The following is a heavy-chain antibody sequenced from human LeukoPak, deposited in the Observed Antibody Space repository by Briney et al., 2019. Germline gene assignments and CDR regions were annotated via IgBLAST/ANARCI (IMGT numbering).Heavy chain of an antibody. CDR1: GYTFTSYD. D-gene: IGHD2-2*01. CDR2: MNPNSGNT. Sequence: ASVKVSCKASGYTFTSYDINWVRQATGQGLEWMGWMNPNSGNTGYAQKFQGRVTMTRNTSISTAYMELSSLRSEDTAVYYCARGLGYRYCSSTSCYTYYYYGMDVWGQGTTVTVSS. J-gene: IGHJ6*02. V-gene: IGHV1-8*01. CDR3: ARGLGYRYCSSTSCYTYYYYGMDV.